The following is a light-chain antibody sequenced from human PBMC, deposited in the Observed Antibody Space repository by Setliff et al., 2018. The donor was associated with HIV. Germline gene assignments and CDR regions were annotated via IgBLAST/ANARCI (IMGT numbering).Light chain of an antibody. CDR2: DVT. J-gene: IGLJ1*01. Sequence: QSVLTQPASVSGSPGQSITISCTGSSSNSGDYESVSWYQQHPGKAPKLMIYDVTKRPSGVSNRFSGSKSGNTASLTISGLQAEDEADYYCCSYAGSSTPYVFGTGTKGTVL. V-gene: IGLV2-23*02. CDR1: SSNSGDYES. CDR3: CSYAGSSTPYV.